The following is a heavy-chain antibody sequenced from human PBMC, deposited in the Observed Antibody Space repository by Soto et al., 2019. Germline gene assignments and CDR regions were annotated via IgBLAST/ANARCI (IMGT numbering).Heavy chain of an antibody. V-gene: IGHV2-70*13. D-gene: IGHD7-27*01. J-gene: IGHJ6*02. CDR1: GFSLNSNGMC. Sequence: GPTLVNPTQTLTLTCPFSGFSLNSNGMCVNWIRQPPGKALEWLALIDWDDDKYYSTSLKTRLTISRDTPKNQVVLTMTNMDPVDTATYYCARTSALPLGYPHGMDVWGQGTTVTVSS. CDR2: IDWDDDK. CDR3: ARTSALPLGYPHGMDV.